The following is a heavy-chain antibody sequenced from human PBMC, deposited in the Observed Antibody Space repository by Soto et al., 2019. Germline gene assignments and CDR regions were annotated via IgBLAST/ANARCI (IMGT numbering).Heavy chain of an antibody. Sequence: SETLSLTCTVSGGSISSYYWSWIRQPPGKGLEWIGYIYYSGSTNYNPSLKSRVTISVDTSKNQFSLKLSSVTAADTAVYYCARGLHAGPYFDYWGQGTLVTVSS. J-gene: IGHJ4*02. CDR3: ARGLHAGPYFDY. CDR1: GGSISSYY. D-gene: IGHD5-12*01. V-gene: IGHV4-59*01. CDR2: IYYSGST.